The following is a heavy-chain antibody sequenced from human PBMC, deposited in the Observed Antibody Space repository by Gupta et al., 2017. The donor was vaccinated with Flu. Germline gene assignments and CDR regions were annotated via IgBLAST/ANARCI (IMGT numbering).Heavy chain of an antibody. V-gene: IGHV3-23*01. CDR3: AKGYCTNGVCGILVDY. D-gene: IGHD2-8*01. CDR1: GFTFSSYA. J-gene: IGHJ4*02. Sequence: EVQLLESGGGLVQPGGSLRLSCAASGFTFSSYAMSWVRQAPGKGLEWVSAISGSGGSTYYADSVKGRFTISRDNSKNTLYLQMNSLRAEDTAVYYCAKGYCTNGVCGILVDYWGQGTLVTVSS. CDR2: ISGSGGST.